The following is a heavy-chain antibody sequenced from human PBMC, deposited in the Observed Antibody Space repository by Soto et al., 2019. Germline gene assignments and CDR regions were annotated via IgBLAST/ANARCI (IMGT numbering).Heavy chain of an antibody. CDR1: GDSISSVNW. J-gene: IGHJ4*02. Sequence: PSETLSLTCAVSGDSISSVNWWSWVRQTPGKGLEWIGEIYHAGTTNYNPSLKSRVTISVDKSKNQFSLNLSSVTAADTAVYYCARYAGGSSIFNYWGQGTLVTVSS. D-gene: IGHD2-15*01. CDR2: IYHAGTT. CDR3: ARYAGGSSIFNY. V-gene: IGHV4-4*02.